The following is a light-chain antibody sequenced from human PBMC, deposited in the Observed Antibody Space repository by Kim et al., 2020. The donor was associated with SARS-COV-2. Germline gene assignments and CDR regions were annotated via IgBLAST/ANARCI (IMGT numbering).Light chain of an antibody. V-gene: IGLV3-1*01. CDR3: QAWDSSHVL. J-gene: IGLJ2*01. Sequence: VSPGEKATMACSGDNLGDKYVCWYQQRPGQSPVLVIYQDSKRPSGIPERFFGSNSGNTATLTISGTQAIDEADYYCQAWDSSHVLFGGGTQLTVL. CDR2: QDS. CDR1: NLGDKY.